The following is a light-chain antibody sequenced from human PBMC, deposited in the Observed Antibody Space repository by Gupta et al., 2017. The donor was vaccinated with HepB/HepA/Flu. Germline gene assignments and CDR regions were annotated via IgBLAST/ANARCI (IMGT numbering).Light chain of an antibody. Sequence: DIVMTQSPDSLAVSLGEGATINCRSSQNLLDSSNNKNQVAWYQQKPGQPPKLLIYWTSTRESGVPDRFSGRGSETEFTLTISSLQAEDVAVYYCQHQDSTQYTFGQGTRLEIK. CDR1: QNLLDSSNNKNQ. CDR2: WTS. J-gene: IGKJ2*01. V-gene: IGKV4-1*01. CDR3: QHQDSTQYT.